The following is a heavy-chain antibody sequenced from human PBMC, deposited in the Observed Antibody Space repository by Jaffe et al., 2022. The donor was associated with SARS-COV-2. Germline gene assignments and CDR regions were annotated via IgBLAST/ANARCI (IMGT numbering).Heavy chain of an antibody. J-gene: IGHJ3*02. Sequence: EVQLLESGGGLVQPGGSLRLSCAASGFTFSSYAMSWVRQAPGKGLEWVSAISGSGGSTYYADSVKGRFTISRDNSKNTLYLQMNSLRAEDTAVYYCAKDHKDWGLAVAVFVAFDIWGQGTMVTVSS. CDR3: AKDHKDWGLAVAVFVAFDI. CDR1: GFTFSSYA. CDR2: ISGSGGST. V-gene: IGHV3-23*01. D-gene: IGHD6-19*01.